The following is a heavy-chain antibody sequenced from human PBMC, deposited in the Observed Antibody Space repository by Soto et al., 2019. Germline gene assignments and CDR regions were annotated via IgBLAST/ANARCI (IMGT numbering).Heavy chain of an antibody. D-gene: IGHD4-17*01. J-gene: IGHJ6*02. V-gene: IGHV4-4*02. CDR3: ARAGLRLYYGMDV. CDR2: IYHSGST. CDR1: GGSISSSNW. Sequence: SETLSLTCAVSGGSISSSNWWSWVRQPPGKGLEWIGEIYHSGSTNYNPSLKSRVTISVDKSKNQFSLKLSSVTAADTAVYYCARAGLRLYYGMDVWGQGTTVTVSS.